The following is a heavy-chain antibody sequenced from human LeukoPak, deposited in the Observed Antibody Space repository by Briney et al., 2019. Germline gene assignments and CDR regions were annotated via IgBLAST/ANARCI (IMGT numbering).Heavy chain of an antibody. CDR3: ARDAYYYDSSGYYYEAHDAFDI. CDR2: IYYSGST. J-gene: IGHJ3*02. Sequence: SETLSLTCTVSGGSINSSSYYWGWIRQPPGKGLEWIGSIYYSGSTYYNPSLKSRVTISVDSSKNQFSLQLSSVTAADTAVYYCARDAYYYDSSGYYYEAHDAFDIWGQGTMVTVSS. CDR1: GGSINSSSYY. D-gene: IGHD3-22*01. V-gene: IGHV4-39*07.